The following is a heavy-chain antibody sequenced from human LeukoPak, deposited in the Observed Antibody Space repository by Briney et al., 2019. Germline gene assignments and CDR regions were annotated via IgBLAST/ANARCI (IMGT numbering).Heavy chain of an antibody. CDR3: ARRARRWLHRNDAFDI. CDR1: GDSIISSTYY. D-gene: IGHD5-24*01. V-gene: IGHV4-39*01. CDR2: IYYSGST. J-gene: IGHJ3*02. Sequence: SETLSLTCTVSGDSIISSTYYWGWIRQPPGTGLEWIGSIYYSGSTYYNPSLKSRVTISVDTSKNQFSLKLSSVTAADTAVYYCARRARRWLHRNDAFDIWGQGTMVTVSS.